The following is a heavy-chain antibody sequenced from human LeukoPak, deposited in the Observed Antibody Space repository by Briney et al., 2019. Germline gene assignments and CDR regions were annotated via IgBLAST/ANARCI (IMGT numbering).Heavy chain of an antibody. Sequence: SETLSLTCTVTGGSISSYYWSWIRQPPGKGLEWIGYIYYSGSTNYNPSLKSRVTISVDTSKNQFSLKLSSVTAADTAVYYCARLVTRGYYDSSGRRIDAFDIWGQGTMVTVSS. V-gene: IGHV4-59*01. CDR1: GGSISSYY. J-gene: IGHJ3*02. CDR2: IYYSGST. CDR3: ARLVTRGYYDSSGRRIDAFDI. D-gene: IGHD3-22*01.